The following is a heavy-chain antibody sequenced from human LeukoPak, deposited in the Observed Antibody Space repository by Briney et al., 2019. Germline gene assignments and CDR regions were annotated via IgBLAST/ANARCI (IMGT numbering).Heavy chain of an antibody. J-gene: IGHJ4*02. CDR2: ISSASGTI. V-gene: IGHV3-48*04. CDR3: ARLGGNWGYYFDY. D-gene: IGHD4-23*01. Sequence: PGGSLRLSCAASGFTFSGYNMNWVRQAPGKGLEWISYISSASGTIYYADSVKGRFTISRDNAKSSLYLQMNSLRAEDTAVYYCARLGGNWGYYFDYWGQGTLVTVSS. CDR1: GFTFSGYN.